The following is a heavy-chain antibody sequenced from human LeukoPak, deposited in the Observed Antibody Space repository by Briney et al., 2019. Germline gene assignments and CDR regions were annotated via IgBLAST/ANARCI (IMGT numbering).Heavy chain of an antibody. Sequence: SETLSLTCTFYGGSVSSYYWSWIRQPAGKPLEWIGRVFVTGSPNYSPSLKTRVTISLDASKNQLSLRLASVTAADTAVYYCARSRRGYLGFDYWGQGTLVTVSS. CDR3: ARSRRGYLGFDY. CDR1: GGSVSSYY. V-gene: IGHV4-59*10. D-gene: IGHD3-10*01. J-gene: IGHJ4*02. CDR2: VFVTGSP.